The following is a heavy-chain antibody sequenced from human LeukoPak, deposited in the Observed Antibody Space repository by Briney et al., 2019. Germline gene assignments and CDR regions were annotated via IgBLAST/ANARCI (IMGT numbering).Heavy chain of an antibody. Sequence: SETLSLTCAVSGGSISNSRYSWSWIRQPPGSGLEWIGYIYHGGATYSNPSLQGRAVISIDTSKNQFSLKLSSVTAADTAVYYCARNWGSGGPSDYWGQGTLVTVSS. D-gene: IGHD2-15*01. CDR1: GGSISNSRYS. CDR3: ARNWGSGGPSDY. V-gene: IGHV4-30-4*07. CDR2: IYHGGAT. J-gene: IGHJ4*02.